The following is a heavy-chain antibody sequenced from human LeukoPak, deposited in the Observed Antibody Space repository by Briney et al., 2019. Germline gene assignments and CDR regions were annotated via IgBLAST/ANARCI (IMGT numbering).Heavy chain of an antibody. J-gene: IGHJ5*02. V-gene: IGHV4-34*01. Sequence: SETLSLTCAVYGGSFSGYYWSWIRQPPGKGLEWIGEINHSGSTNYNPSLKSRVTISVDTSKNQFSLKLSSVTAADTAVYYCARGQQLVSVWFDPWGQGTLVTVFS. CDR3: ARGQQLVSVWFDP. CDR1: GGSFSGYY. D-gene: IGHD6-13*01. CDR2: INHSGST.